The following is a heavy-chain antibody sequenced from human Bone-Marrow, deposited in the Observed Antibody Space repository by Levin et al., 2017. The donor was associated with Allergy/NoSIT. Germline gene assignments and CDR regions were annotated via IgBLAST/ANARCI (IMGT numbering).Heavy chain of an antibody. D-gene: IGHD2-15*01. V-gene: IGHV1-69*13. CDR3: ARDQDCSGGSCLIDGNYYYYGMDV. J-gene: IGHJ6*02. CDR2: IIPIFGTA. CDR1: GGTFSSYA. Sequence: SVKVSCKASGGTFSSYAISWVRQAPGQGLEWMGGIIPIFGTANYAQKFQGRVTITADESTSTAYMELSSLRSEDTAVYYCARDQDCSGGSCLIDGNYYYYGMDVWGQGTTVTVSS.